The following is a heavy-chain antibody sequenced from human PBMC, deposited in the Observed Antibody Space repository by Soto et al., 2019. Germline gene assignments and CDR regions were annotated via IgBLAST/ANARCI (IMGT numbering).Heavy chain of an antibody. CDR3: ARDLPGAAAAGHY. Sequence: QVQLVQSGAEVKKPGSSVKVSCKASGGTFSSYTISWVRQAPGQGLEWMGRIIPILGIANYAQKFQGRVTITADKSTSTAYMELSSLRSEDTAVYYCARDLPGAAAAGHYWGQGTLVTVSS. CDR1: GGTFSSYT. CDR2: IIPILGIA. V-gene: IGHV1-69*08. D-gene: IGHD6-13*01. J-gene: IGHJ4*02.